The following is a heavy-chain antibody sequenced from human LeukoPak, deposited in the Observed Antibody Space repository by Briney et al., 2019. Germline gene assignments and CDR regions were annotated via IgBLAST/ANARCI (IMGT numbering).Heavy chain of an antibody. CDR3: AKDKAPLYSGYDWDLDF. J-gene: IGHJ4*02. Sequence: GGSLRLSCAASGFTFHQYAIHWVRPVPGKGLEWVSGISWNSGSIGYADSVKGRFTISRDSAKNSVYLQMNSLRPEDTALYYCAKDKAPLYSGYDWDLDFWGQGTLVTVSS. D-gene: IGHD5-12*01. CDR2: ISWNSGSI. CDR1: GFTFHQYA. V-gene: IGHV3-9*01.